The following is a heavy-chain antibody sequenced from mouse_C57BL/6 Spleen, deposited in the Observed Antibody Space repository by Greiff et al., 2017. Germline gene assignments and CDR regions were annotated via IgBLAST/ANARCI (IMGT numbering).Heavy chain of an antibody. V-gene: IGHV1-15*01. J-gene: IGHJ3*01. CDR1: GYTFTDYE. CDR2: IDPETGGT. D-gene: IGHD1-1*01. Sequence: VQLQQSGAELVRPGASVTLSCKASGYTFTDYEMHWVKQTPVHGLEWIGAIDPETGGTAYNQKFKGKAILTADKSSSTAYMELRSLTSEDSAVYYCTREGYYGSEGFAYWGQGTLVTVSA. CDR3: TREGYYGSEGFAY.